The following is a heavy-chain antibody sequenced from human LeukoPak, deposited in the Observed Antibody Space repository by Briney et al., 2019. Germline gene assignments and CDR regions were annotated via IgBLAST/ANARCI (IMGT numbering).Heavy chain of an antibody. V-gene: IGHV1-18*01. J-gene: IGHJ4*02. CDR3: ARDPGKVGARSPTRLPVDY. Sequence: ASVKVSCKASGYTFTSYGISWVRQAPGQGLEWMGWISAYNGNTNYAQKLQGRVTMTTDTSTSTAYMELRSLRSDDTAVYYCARDPGKVGARSPTRLPVDYWGQGTLVTVSS. D-gene: IGHD1-26*01. CDR2: ISAYNGNT. CDR1: GYTFTSYG.